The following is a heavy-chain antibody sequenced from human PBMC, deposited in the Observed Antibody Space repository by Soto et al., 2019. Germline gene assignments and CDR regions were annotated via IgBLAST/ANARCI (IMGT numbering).Heavy chain of an antibody. D-gene: IGHD2-2*01. CDR3: ARVEIIVVVPAAMGGNWFDP. V-gene: IGHV4-34*01. CDR2: INHSGST. J-gene: IGHJ5*02. CDR1: GGSFSGYY. Sequence: QVQLQQWGAGLLKPSETLSLTCAVYGGSFSGYYWSWIRQPPGKGLEWIGEINHSGSTNYNPSLKSRVTISVDTSKNQFSLKLSSVTAAETAVYYCARVEIIVVVPAAMGGNWFDPWGQGTLVTVSS.